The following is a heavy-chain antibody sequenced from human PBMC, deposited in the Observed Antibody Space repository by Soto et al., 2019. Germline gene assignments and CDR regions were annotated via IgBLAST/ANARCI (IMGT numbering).Heavy chain of an antibody. J-gene: IGHJ4*02. CDR2: IIPMLGSA. V-gene: IGHV1-69*13. CDR3: ARLSPNRLRVFDS. Sequence: SVKVSCKASGGTFHSYTTSWVRQAPGQGLEWMGGIIPMLGSANYAQKFQGRVSITADEATTTAFMELSRLTSEDSAVYYCARLSPNRLRVFDSWGQGNMVTVSS. CDR1: GGTFHSYT.